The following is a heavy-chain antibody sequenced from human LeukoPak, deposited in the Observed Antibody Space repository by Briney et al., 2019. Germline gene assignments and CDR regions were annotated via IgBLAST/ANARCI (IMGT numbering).Heavy chain of an antibody. CDR2: SSSSGSTI. Sequence: GGSLRLSCAASGFTLSDYYMSWIRQAPGKGLEWVSYSSSSGSTIYYADSVKGRFAISRDNAKNSLYLQMNSLRAEGTAVYYFARRRDFIDYWGQGTLVTVSS. V-gene: IGHV3-11*01. CDR3: ARRRDFIDY. D-gene: IGHD3/OR15-3a*01. CDR1: GFTLSDYY. J-gene: IGHJ4*02.